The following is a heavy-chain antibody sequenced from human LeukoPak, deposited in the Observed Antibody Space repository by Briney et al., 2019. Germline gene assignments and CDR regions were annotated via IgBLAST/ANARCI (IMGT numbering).Heavy chain of an antibody. D-gene: IGHD4-17*01. CDR1: GFTFSSYA. CDR3: AKGRYLYGDYPTGDY. CDR2: ISYDGSNK. J-gene: IGHJ4*02. Sequence: GGSLRLSCVASGFTFSSYAMSWVRQAPSKGLEWVAVISYDGSNKYYADSVKGRFTISRDNSKNTLYLQMNSLRAEDTAVYYCAKGRYLYGDYPTGDYWGQGTLVTVSS. V-gene: IGHV3-30-3*01.